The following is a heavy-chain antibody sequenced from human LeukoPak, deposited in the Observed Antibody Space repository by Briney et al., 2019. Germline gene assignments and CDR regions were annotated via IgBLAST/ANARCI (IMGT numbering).Heavy chain of an antibody. J-gene: IGHJ4*02. D-gene: IGHD6-13*01. CDR3: ARDQDYSSSWAFDY. V-gene: IGHV4-61*02. Sequence: SETLSLTCTVSSGSVSSGTYYWSWIRQPAGKGLEWIGRLYPSGSTNYNPSLKSRVTMSVDTSKNQFSLKLISVTAADTAVYYCARDQDYSSSWAFDYWGQGTLVTVSS. CDR1: SGSVSSGTYY. CDR2: LYPSGST.